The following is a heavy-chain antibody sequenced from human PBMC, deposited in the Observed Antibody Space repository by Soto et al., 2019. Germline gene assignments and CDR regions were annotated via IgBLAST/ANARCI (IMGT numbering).Heavy chain of an antibody. CDR1: GYTFTSYD. CDR2: MNPNSGNT. V-gene: IGHV1-8*01. J-gene: IGHJ6*02. CDR3: ARLPELYDYGDYGDYVIDV. D-gene: IGHD4-17*01. Sequence: QVQLVQSGAEVKKPGASVKVSCKASGYTFTSYDINWVRQATGQGLEWMGWMNPNSGNTGYAQKFQGRVTMTRNTSISTAYMELSSLRSEDTAVYYCARLPELYDYGDYGDYVIDVWGQGTTVTVSS.